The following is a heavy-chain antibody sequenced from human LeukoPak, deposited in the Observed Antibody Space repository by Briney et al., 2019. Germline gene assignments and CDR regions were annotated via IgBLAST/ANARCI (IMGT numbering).Heavy chain of an antibody. D-gene: IGHD4-17*01. V-gene: IGHV3-23*01. CDR1: GFIYSNFA. Sequence: GGSLRLSCAASGFIYSNFARNWVRPAPGKGLEGVSVISGSGGSSFYTDSVKGRFIISRDNSKNTLYLQMNSLRVEDTAQYYCAKDLSYGDTSYFYYYMDVWGKGTTVTVSS. CDR3: AKDLSYGDTSYFYYYMDV. CDR2: ISGSGGSS. J-gene: IGHJ6*03.